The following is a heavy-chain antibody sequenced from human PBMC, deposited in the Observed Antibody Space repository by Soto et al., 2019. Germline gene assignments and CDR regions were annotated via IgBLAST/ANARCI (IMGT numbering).Heavy chain of an antibody. D-gene: IGHD1-26*01. CDR3: ARAPGESGSYYGLFDY. J-gene: IGHJ4*02. V-gene: IGHV3-48*02. CDR1: GFTFSSSN. CDR2: ISFSSGNI. Sequence: VRLVESGGGLVQPGGSLRLSCEASGFTFSSSNLNWVRQAPGKGLEWVSYISFSSGNIYYADSVKGRFTISRDNANNSLYLQINSLRDEDTAVYYCARAPGESGSYYGLFDYWGQGTLVTVSS.